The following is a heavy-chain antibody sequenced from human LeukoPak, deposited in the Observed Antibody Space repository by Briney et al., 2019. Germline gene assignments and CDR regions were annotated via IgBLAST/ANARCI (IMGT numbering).Heavy chain of an antibody. J-gene: IGHJ4*02. D-gene: IGHD3-10*01. CDR1: GFIFTDYW. V-gene: IGHV3-7*01. Sequence: GGSLRLSCAASGFIFTDYWMNWVRQAPGKGLEWVANIKQDGREKYYVDSVKGRFTISRDNAKNSLYLQMNSLRAEDTAVYYCATSRDYYGSGSYPLDYWGQGTLVTVSS. CDR2: IKQDGREK. CDR3: ATSRDYYGSGSYPLDY.